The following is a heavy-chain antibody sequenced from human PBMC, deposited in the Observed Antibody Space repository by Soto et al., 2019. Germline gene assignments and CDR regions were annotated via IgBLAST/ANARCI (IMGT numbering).Heavy chain of an antibody. CDR2: IHPGDSNT. D-gene: IGHD1-1*01. J-gene: IGHJ4*02. V-gene: IGHV5-51*01. CDR1: GYSFTSYL. Sequence: HGESLKISCKGSGYSFTSYLSGWVRQMPGKGLEWMATIHPGDSNTNYSPSFRGQVTISADKSISTAYLQWSSLRASDTAIYYCATHDWNDENYWGQGTLVTVSS. CDR3: ATHDWNDENY.